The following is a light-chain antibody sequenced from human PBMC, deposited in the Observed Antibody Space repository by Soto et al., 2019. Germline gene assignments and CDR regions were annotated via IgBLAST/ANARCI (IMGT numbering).Light chain of an antibody. CDR1: QSVSGN. CDR2: GAS. J-gene: IGKJ5*01. CDR3: QQYNNWPPIT. Sequence: EMAMTQSPATLSVSPGERATLSCRASQSVSGNLAWYQQKPGQAPRLLIYGASTRATGLPARFSGSGSGTEFTLTISSLQSEDFAVYYCQQYNNWPPITFGQGTRVEIK. V-gene: IGKV3-15*01.